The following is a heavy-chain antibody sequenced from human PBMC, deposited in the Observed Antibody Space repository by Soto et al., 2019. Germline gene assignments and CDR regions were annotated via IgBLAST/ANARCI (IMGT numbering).Heavy chain of an antibody. CDR3: ARALGGDYDIWTGPYN. V-gene: IGHV1-18*01. J-gene: IGHJ4*01. Sequence: ASVKVSWKASGYSFTSYAIHWMRQAPGQRLEWMGWISAYNGNTNYAQKLQGRVTMTTDTSTSTAYMELRSLRSDDTAVYYCARALGGDYDIWTGPYNWGQETVLTVSS. CDR1: GYSFTSYA. D-gene: IGHD3-9*01. CDR2: ISAYNGNT.